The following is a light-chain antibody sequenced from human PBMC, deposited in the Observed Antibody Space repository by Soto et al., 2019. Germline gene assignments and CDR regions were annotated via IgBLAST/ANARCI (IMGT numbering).Light chain of an antibody. J-gene: IGKJ2*01. CDR1: ENINRW. CDR2: KAS. Sequence: DIPMTQSPSTLSASVGDRVTVTCRASENINRWLAWYQQKPGEAPKLLIYKASTLQSGVPSRFSGSGSGTDFTLTISSLQPDDFATYYCQQTKSYSPYTFGQGTRLEIK. CDR3: QQTKSYSPYT. V-gene: IGKV1-5*03.